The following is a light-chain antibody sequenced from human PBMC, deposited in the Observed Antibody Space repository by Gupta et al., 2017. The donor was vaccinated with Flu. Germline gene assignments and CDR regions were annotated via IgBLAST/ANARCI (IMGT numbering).Light chain of an antibody. CDR3: SAWAASLSALV. CDR1: SNNVGNQG. CDR2: RNN. Sequence: TGNSNNVGNQGAAWLQQHQGHPPKLLSYRNNNRPSGVSERFSASRSGNTASLTITGLQPEDEADYYCSAWAASLSALVFGGGTKLTVL. V-gene: IGLV10-54*04. J-gene: IGLJ3*02.